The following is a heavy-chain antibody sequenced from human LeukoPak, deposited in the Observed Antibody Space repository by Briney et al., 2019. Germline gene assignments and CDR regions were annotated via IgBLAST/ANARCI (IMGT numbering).Heavy chain of an antibody. CDR3: ARYGTMVRGVITWFDP. CDR1: GGSFSGYY. V-gene: IGHV4-34*01. CDR2: INHSGST. Sequence: SETLSLTCAVYGGSFSGYYWSWIRQPPGKGLEWIGEINHSGSTIYNPSLKSRVTISVDTSKNQFSLKLSSVTAADTAVYYCARYGTMVRGVITWFDPWGQGTLVTVSS. J-gene: IGHJ5*02. D-gene: IGHD3-10*01.